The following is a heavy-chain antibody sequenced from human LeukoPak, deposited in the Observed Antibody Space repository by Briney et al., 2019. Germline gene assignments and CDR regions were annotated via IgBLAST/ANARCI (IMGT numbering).Heavy chain of an antibody. CDR3: ASSVGNYDILTGDFQH. V-gene: IGHV3-30-3*01. Sequence: PGGSLRLSCAASGFTFSSYAMHWVRQAPGKGLEWVAVISYDGSNKYYADSVKGRFTISRDNSKNTLYLQMNSLRAEDTAVYYCASSVGNYDILTGDFQHWGQGTLVTVSS. D-gene: IGHD3-9*01. CDR1: GFTFSSYA. J-gene: IGHJ1*01. CDR2: ISYDGSNK.